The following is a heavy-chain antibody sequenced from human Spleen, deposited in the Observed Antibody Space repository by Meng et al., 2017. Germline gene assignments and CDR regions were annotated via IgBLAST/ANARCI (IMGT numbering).Heavy chain of an antibody. D-gene: IGHD2-2*01. Sequence: SVKVSCKASGGTFSSYTISWVRQAPGQGLECMGSIIPIFGTTNYAQKFQDRVTITSDESTSTVYMELTRLTSEDTAVYFCARKAGNCISTTCYSLDYWGQGTLVTVSS. J-gene: IGHJ4*02. V-gene: IGHV1-69*13. CDR3: ARKAGNCISTTCYSLDY. CDR1: GGTFSSYT. CDR2: IIPIFGTT.